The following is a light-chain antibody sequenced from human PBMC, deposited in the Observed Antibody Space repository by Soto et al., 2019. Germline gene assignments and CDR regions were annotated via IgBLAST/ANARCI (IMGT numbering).Light chain of an antibody. J-gene: IGKJ1*01. V-gene: IGKV1-5*03. CDR1: QSISSW. Sequence: DIQMTQSPSSLSASVGDRVTITCRASQSISSWLAWYQQKPGKAPKLLIYKASNLESGVPSRFSGSGSGTEFTLTISSLQPDDFATYYCQQCNSYPWTFGQGTKVDIK. CDR2: KAS. CDR3: QQCNSYPWT.